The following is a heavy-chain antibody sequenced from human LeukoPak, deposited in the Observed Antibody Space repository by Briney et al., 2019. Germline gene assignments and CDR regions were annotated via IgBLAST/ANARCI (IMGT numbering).Heavy chain of an antibody. D-gene: IGHD3-22*01. V-gene: IGHV4-39*07. CDR3: ARDNYYDSSGYFFSLH. CDR2: IYYSGST. CDR1: GGSISSSSYY. Sequence: PSETLSLTCTVSGGSISSSSYYWGWIRQPPGKGLEWIGSIYYSGSTYYNPSLKSQVTISVDTSKNQFSLKLSSVTAADTAVYYCARDNYYDSSGYFFSLHWGQGTLVTVSS. J-gene: IGHJ1*01.